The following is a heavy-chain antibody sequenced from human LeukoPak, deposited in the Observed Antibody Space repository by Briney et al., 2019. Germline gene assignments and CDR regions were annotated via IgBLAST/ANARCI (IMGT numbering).Heavy chain of an antibody. Sequence: GGSLRLSCVASGFMFSVYGMHWVREAPGKGLEWVAVIWNDGSNKYYADSVKGRFTISRDNSKNTLYLQMNSLRAEDTAVYSCARASGPFDYWGQGTLVTVSS. J-gene: IGHJ4*02. CDR2: IWNDGSNK. D-gene: IGHD3-10*01. CDR3: ARASGPFDY. V-gene: IGHV3-33*01. CDR1: GFMFSVYG.